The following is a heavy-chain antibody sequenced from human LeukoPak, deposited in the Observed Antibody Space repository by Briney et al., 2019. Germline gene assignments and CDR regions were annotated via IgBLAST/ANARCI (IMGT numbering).Heavy chain of an antibody. D-gene: IGHD4-17*01. CDR1: GFTFSTSA. CDR2: IVVGSGAT. Sequence: SVKVSCKTSGFTFSTSAVQWVRQARGQRLEWIGWIVVGSGATNYAQSLQGRFTITRDMSTNTAYMELSSLGSEDSAVYYCAAELYGVYTDCCTFHIRGPGTTVTVSS. CDR3: AAELYGVYTDCCTFHI. J-gene: IGHJ3*02. V-gene: IGHV1-58*01.